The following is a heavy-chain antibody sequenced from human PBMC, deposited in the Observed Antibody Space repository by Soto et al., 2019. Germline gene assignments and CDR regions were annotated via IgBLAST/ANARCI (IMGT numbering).Heavy chain of an antibody. Sequence: GGSLRLSCAASGFTFSSYSMSWVRQAPGKGLEWVSSISSSSSYIYYADSVKGRFTISRDNAKNSLYLQMNSLRAEDTAVYYCAREGSGYDFSYLYWGQGTLVTVSS. J-gene: IGHJ4*02. V-gene: IGHV3-21*01. D-gene: IGHD5-12*01. CDR1: GFTFSSYS. CDR3: AREGSGYDFSYLY. CDR2: ISSSSSYI.